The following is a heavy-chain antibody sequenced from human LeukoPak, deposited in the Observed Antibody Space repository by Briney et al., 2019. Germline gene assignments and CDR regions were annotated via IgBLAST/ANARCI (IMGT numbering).Heavy chain of an antibody. CDR1: GLTFSSYA. D-gene: IGHD3-22*01. CDR3: AKDKGYDTQFDAFDI. J-gene: IGHJ3*02. Sequence: GGSLRLSCVASGLTFSSYAMHWVRQAPGKGLEWVSGISWNSGSIGYADSVKGRFTISRDNAKNSLYLQMNSLRAEGTALYYCAKDKGYDTQFDAFDIWGQGTMVTVSS. V-gene: IGHV3-9*01. CDR2: ISWNSGSI.